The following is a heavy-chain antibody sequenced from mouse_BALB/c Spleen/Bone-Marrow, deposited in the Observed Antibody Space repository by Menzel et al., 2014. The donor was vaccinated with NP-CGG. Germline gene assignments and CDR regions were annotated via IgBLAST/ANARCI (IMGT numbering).Heavy chain of an antibody. CDR1: GYTFTDYV. CDR2: IDPGRGSS. V-gene: IGHV1-77*01. D-gene: IGHD2-1*01. J-gene: IGHJ4*01. CDR3: ARDGNYAALDY. Sequence: VKLMESGPELVKPGASVKMSCKASGYTFTDYVISWVKQRTGQGLEWIGEIDPGRGSSFYSEKFKAKATLTADKSANTAYMQLSSLTSEDSAVYFCARDGNYAALDYWGQGTSVTVSS.